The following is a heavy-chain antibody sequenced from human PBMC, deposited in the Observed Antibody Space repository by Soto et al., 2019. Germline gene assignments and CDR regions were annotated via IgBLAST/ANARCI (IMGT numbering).Heavy chain of an antibody. V-gene: IGHV3-23*01. J-gene: IGHJ4*02. CDR1: GFTFSSYA. Sequence: GGSLRLSCAASGFTFSSYAMSWVRQAPGKGLEWVSAISGSGGSTYYADSVKGRFTISRDNSKNTLYLQMHSLRAVDAAVYSCAKRGRYYYGSGSYWCIDYWGQGTLVTVSS. D-gene: IGHD3-10*01. CDR2: ISGSGGST. CDR3: AKRGRYYYGSGSYWCIDY.